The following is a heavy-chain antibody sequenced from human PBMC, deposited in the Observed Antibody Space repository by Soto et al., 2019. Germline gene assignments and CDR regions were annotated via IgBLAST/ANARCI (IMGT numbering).Heavy chain of an antibody. J-gene: IGHJ6*02. CDR2: INPSGGST. CDR3: GGEGGVVFYSYAKRDYGMDV. D-gene: IGHD5-18*01. CDR1: GYTFTSYY. V-gene: IGHV1-46*01. Sequence: QVQLVQSGAEVKKPGASVKVSCKASGYTFTSYYMHWVRQAPGQGLEWMGIINPSGGSTSYAQKFEGRATMTGATSTSTVKRERGSLRSGDTAVYYWGGEGGVVFYSYAKRDYGMDVGAQGPTVTVSS.